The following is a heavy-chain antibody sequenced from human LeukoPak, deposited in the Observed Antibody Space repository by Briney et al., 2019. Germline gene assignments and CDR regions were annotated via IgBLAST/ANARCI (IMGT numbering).Heavy chain of an antibody. CDR1: GGSISSYY. J-gene: IGHJ4*02. D-gene: IGHD5-12*01. CDR2: IYYSGST. Sequence: KSSETLSLTCTVSGGSISSYYWSWIRQPPGKGLEWIGYIYYSGSTNYNPSLKSRVTISVDTSKNQFSLKLSSVTAADTAVYYCARRASGYDWGGHFDYWGQGTLVTVSS. CDR3: ARRASGYDWGGHFDY. V-gene: IGHV4-59*01.